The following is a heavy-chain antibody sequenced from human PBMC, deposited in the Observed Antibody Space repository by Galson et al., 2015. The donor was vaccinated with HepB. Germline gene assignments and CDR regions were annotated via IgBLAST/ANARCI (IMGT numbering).Heavy chain of an antibody. D-gene: IGHD3-22*01. Sequence: SLRLSCAASGFTFSDYYMSWIRQAPGKGLEWVSYISSSSSYTNYADSVKGRFTISRDNAKNSLYLQMNSLRAEDTAVYYCARVETYYYDSSGYFFFDYWGQGTLVTVSS. CDR1: GFTFSDYY. CDR2: ISSSSSYT. V-gene: IGHV3-11*06. J-gene: IGHJ4*02. CDR3: ARVETYYYDSSGYFFFDY.